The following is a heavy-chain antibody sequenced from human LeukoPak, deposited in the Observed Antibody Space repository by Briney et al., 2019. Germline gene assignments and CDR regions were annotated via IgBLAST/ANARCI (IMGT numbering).Heavy chain of an antibody. CDR3: ASSGSYYRSFDY. D-gene: IGHD1-26*01. Sequence: PGGSLRLSCAASGFTFSSYSMNWVRQAPGKGLEWVSAISGSGGSTYYADSVKGRFTISRDNSKNTLYLQMNSLRAEDTAVYYCASSGSYYRSFDYWGQGTLVTVSS. CDR2: ISGSGGST. CDR1: GFTFSSYS. V-gene: IGHV3-23*01. J-gene: IGHJ4*02.